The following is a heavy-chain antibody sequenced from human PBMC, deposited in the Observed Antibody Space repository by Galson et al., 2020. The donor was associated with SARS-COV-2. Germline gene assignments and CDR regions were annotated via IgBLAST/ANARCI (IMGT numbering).Heavy chain of an antibody. Sequence: ASVKVSCKASGYTFTSYGISWVRQAPGQGLEWMGWISAYNGNTNYAQKLQGRVTMTTDTSTSTAYMELRSLRSDDTAVYYCAIKSISTYYDSLTGPIGGHYYDGMDVWGQGTTVTVSS. D-gene: IGHD3-9*01. CDR1: GYTFTSYG. V-gene: IGHV1-18*01. CDR2: ISAYNGNT. J-gene: IGHJ6*02. CDR3: AIKSISTYYDSLTGPIGGHYYDGMDV.